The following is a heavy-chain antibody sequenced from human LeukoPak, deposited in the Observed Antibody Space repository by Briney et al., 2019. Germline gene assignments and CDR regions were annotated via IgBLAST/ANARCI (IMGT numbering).Heavy chain of an antibody. D-gene: IGHD5-18*01. J-gene: IGHJ4*02. CDR1: GFTFDDYA. V-gene: IGHV3-9*01. Sequence: PGRSLRLSCAASGFTFDDYAMHWVRQAPGKGLEWVSGISWNSGSIGYADSVKGRFTISRDNAKNSLYLQMNSLRAEDTALYFCAKGLYGYSYKAIDYWGQETLVTVSS. CDR2: ISWNSGSI. CDR3: AKGLYGYSYKAIDY.